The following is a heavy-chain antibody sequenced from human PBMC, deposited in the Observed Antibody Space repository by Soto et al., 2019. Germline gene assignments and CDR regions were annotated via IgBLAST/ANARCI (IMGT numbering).Heavy chain of an antibody. CDR1: GFTFSSYS. D-gene: IGHD2-2*01. V-gene: IGHV3-48*01. CDR3: ATSFCSSTSCHDAYDI. Sequence: GGSLRLSCAASGFTFSSYSMNWVRQAPGKGLEWVSYISSSSSTIYYADSVKGRFTISRDNAKNSLYLQMNSLRAEDTAVYYCATSFCSSTSCHDAYDISGQATMVSV. CDR2: ISSSSSTI. J-gene: IGHJ3*02.